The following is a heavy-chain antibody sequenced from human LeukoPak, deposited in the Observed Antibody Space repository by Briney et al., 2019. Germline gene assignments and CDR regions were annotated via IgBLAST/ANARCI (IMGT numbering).Heavy chain of an antibody. CDR2: IYYSGST. CDR1: GGSISSGDYY. Sequence: SETLSLTCTVSGGSISSGDYYWSWIRQPPGKGLEWIGYIYYSGSTYYNPSLKSRVTISVDTSKNQFSLKLSSVAAADTAVYYCARLLLGYYDSSGYWDCWGQGTPVTVSS. D-gene: IGHD3-22*01. V-gene: IGHV4-30-4*08. J-gene: IGHJ4*02. CDR3: ARLLLGYYDSSGYWDC.